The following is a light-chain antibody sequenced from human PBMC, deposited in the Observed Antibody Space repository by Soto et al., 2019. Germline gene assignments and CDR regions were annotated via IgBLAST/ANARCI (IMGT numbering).Light chain of an antibody. V-gene: IGKV1-5*01. CDR1: QSVNSR. CDR3: QQYSSYFPT. Sequence: DIQMTQSPSTRSESLPDIVTITFQASQSVNSRLAWFQLKPGKVPKLLIYDASTSESGVPSRFSGSGSGTEFTLTISSLQPDDFATYYCQQYSSYFPTFGHGTKVDIK. J-gene: IGKJ1*01. CDR2: DAS.